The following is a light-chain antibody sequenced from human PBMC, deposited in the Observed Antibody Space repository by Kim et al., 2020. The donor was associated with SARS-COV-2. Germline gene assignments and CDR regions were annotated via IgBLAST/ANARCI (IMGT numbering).Light chain of an antibody. CDR2: AAS. Sequence: EIVLTQSPGPLSLSPGEGATLSCRASQSVKYLAWYQQKPGQAPRLLIHAASYRATGIPDRFSGSGSGTDFTLTISRLEPEDFAVYYCQQYGSSPGFTFGPGTKVDI. CDR3: QQYGSSPGFT. CDR1: QSVKY. J-gene: IGKJ3*01. V-gene: IGKV3-20*01.